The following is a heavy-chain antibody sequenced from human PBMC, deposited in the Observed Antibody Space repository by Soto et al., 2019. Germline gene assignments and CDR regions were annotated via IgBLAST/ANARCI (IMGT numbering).Heavy chain of an antibody. V-gene: IGHV3-23*01. CDR3: AKVSLTYYYDSSGYYGGEDY. D-gene: IGHD3-22*01. CDR1: EFTFSSYA. J-gene: IGHJ4*02. Sequence: EVQLLESGGGLVQPGGSLRLSCAASEFTFSSYAMSWVRQPPGKGREWVSAISGRGSGTYYGYSVKGRFTISRDTSKNTLYLQMNSLRAEDTAVYYCAKVSLTYYYDSSGYYGGEDYWGQGTLVTVSS. CDR2: ISGRGSGT.